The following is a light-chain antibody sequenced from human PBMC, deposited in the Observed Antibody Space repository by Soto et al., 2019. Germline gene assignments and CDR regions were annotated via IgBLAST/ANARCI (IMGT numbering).Light chain of an antibody. CDR2: GAS. CDR1: QSVSITY. CDR3: QQYNNWPGT. V-gene: IGKV3-15*01. Sequence: EIVLTQSPATLSLSPGERATLSCRASQSVSITYLAWYQQKPGQAPRLLIYGASTRATGIPARFSGSGSGTEFTLTISSLQSEDFAVYYCQQYNNWPGTFGQGTKVDI. J-gene: IGKJ1*01.